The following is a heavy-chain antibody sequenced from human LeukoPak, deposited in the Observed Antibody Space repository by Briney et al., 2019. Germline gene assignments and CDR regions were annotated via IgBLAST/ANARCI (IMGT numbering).Heavy chain of an antibody. Sequence: GGSLRLSCATSGFIVSSNYMSWVRQAPGKGLEWVSVIYSVSSRFYADSVKGRFTISRDNSKNTLYLQMNSLRAEDTAVYYCARDKGDSSGYYSLQHWGQGTLVTVSS. D-gene: IGHD3-22*01. CDR2: IYSVSSR. CDR1: GFIVSSNY. CDR3: ARDKGDSSGYYSLQH. J-gene: IGHJ1*01. V-gene: IGHV3-66*01.